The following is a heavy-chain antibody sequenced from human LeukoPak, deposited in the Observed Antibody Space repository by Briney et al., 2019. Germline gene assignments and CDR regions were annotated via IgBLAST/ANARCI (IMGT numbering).Heavy chain of an antibody. Sequence: GGSLRLSCAASGFTFSSYGMHWVRQAPGKGLEWVAIIFYDGSNKYYADPVKGRFTISRDNSKNTLYLQMNSLRAEDTAVYYCAAAAGTSYFQHWGQGTLVTVSP. J-gene: IGHJ1*01. CDR2: IFYDGSNK. V-gene: IGHV3-33*01. CDR3: AAAAGTSYFQH. D-gene: IGHD6-13*01. CDR1: GFTFSSYG.